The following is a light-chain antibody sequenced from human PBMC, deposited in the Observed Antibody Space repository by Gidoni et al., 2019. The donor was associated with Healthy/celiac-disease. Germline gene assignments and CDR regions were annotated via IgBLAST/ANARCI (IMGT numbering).Light chain of an antibody. J-gene: IGKJ4*01. Sequence: EIVMTQSPATLSVSPGERATLSCRASQSVSSNLAWYQQKPGQAPRLHIYGASTRATGIPARFSGSGSGTEFTLTISSLQSEDFAVYYCQQYNNWHPLTFGGGTKVEIK. V-gene: IGKV3-15*01. CDR1: QSVSSN. CDR3: QQYNNWHPLT. CDR2: GAS.